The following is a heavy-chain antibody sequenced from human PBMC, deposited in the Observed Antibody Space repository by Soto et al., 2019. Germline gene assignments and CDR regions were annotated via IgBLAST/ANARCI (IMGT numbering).Heavy chain of an antibody. CDR1: GFTFSSYG. J-gene: IGHJ6*03. CDR2: IWYDGSNK. Sequence: GGSLRLSCAASGFTFSSYGMHWVRQAPGKGLEWVAVIWYDGSNKYYADSVKGRFTISRDNSKNTLYLQMNSLRAEDTAVYYCARIPVTGTDYYYYMDVWGKGTTVTVSS. D-gene: IGHD1-7*01. V-gene: IGHV3-33*01. CDR3: ARIPVTGTDYYYYMDV.